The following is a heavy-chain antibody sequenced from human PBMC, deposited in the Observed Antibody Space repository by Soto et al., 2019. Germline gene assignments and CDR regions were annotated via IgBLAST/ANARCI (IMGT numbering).Heavy chain of an antibody. CDR3: ARDSSRIVVVPAATGGFDY. D-gene: IGHD2-2*01. J-gene: IGHJ4*02. V-gene: IGHV4-31*03. CDR1: GGSISSGGYY. CDR2: IYYSGST. Sequence: SETLSLTCTVSGGSISSGGYYWSWIRQHPGKGLEWIGYIYYSGSTYYNPSLKSRVTISVDTSKNQFSLKLSSVTAADTAVYYCARDSSRIVVVPAATGGFDYWGQGTLVTVSS.